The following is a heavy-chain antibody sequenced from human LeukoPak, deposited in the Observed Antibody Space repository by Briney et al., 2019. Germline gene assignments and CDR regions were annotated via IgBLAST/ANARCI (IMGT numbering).Heavy chain of an antibody. CDR3: ARVEEFWSGYYSVRNWFDP. Sequence: GGSLRLSCTVSGFTVSSNSMSWVRQAPGKGLEWVSFIYSGGNTHYSDSVKGRFTISRDNSKNTLYLQMNSLRAEDTAVYYCARVEEFWSGYYSVRNWFDPWGQGTLVTVSS. CDR1: GFTVSSNS. V-gene: IGHV3-53*01. D-gene: IGHD3-3*01. J-gene: IGHJ5*02. CDR2: IYSGGNT.